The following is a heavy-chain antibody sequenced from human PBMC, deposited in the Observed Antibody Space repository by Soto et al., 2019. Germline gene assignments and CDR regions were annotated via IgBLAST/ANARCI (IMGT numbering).Heavy chain of an antibody. Sequence: PGGSLRLSCAASRFALSSYGVHWVRQAPGKGQERVSVIYTGGSAYYADSVKGRFTISRDNSKNTLYLQMNSLRAEDTAVYYCAKDPRIGIAFDGVSDYWDHDTLVTLSS. CDR2: IYTGGSA. J-gene: IGHJ4*01. CDR3: AKDPRIGIAFDGVSDY. D-gene: IGHD6-13*01. V-gene: IGHV3-23*03. CDR1: RFALSSYG.